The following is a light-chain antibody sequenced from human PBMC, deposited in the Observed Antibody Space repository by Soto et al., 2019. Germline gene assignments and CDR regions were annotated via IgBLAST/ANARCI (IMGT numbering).Light chain of an antibody. Sequence: QSALTQPASVSGSPGQSITISCTGSSTDIGFYDFVSWYQQQPGKAPRLVIYEVSGRPSGISVRFSGSKSGNTASLTISGLQADDEGDYYCSSYTKTTTASVFGTGTKLTVL. CDR3: SSYTKTTTASV. J-gene: IGLJ1*01. CDR1: STDIGFYDF. CDR2: EVS. V-gene: IGLV2-14*01.